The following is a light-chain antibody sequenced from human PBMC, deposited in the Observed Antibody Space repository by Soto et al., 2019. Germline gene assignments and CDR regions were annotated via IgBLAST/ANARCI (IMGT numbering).Light chain of an antibody. J-gene: IGKJ3*01. Sequence: EIVLTQSPATLSLSPGVRATLSCRASQSVSSYLAWYQQKPGQAPRLLIYDASNRATGIPARFSGSGSGTDFTLTISSLEPEDFAVYYCQQRSNSPFTFGPGTKVDIK. CDR1: QSVSSY. CDR3: QQRSNSPFT. CDR2: DAS. V-gene: IGKV3-11*01.